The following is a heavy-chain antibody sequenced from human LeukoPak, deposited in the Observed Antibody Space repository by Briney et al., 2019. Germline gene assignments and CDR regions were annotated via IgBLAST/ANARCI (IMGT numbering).Heavy chain of an antibody. J-gene: IGHJ4*02. D-gene: IGHD4-11*01. CDR1: GFTFSSYG. CDR2: ISYDGSNK. V-gene: IGHV3-30*18. Sequence: GGSLRLSCAASGFTFSSYGMHRVRQAPGKGLEWVAVISYDGSNKYYADSVKGRFTISRDNSKNTLYLQMNSLRAEDTAVYYCAKDRDYSNYVGYYFDYWGQGTLVTVSS. CDR3: AKDRDYSNYVGYYFDY.